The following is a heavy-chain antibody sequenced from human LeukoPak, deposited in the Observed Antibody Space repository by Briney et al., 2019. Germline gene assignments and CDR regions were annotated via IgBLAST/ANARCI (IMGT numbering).Heavy chain of an antibody. J-gene: IGHJ4*02. CDR3: AKAKGPYCSGGSCLAPFDY. V-gene: IGHV3-23*01. Sequence: GGSLRLSCAVSGFTFSDYNMNWLRQAPGKGLEWVSAITGSDGTTYYADSVKGRFTISRDNSKNTLFLQMNSLRADDTAVYYCAKAKGPYCSGGSCLAPFDYWGQGTLVTVSS. CDR2: ITGSDGTT. D-gene: IGHD2-15*01. CDR1: GFTFSDYN.